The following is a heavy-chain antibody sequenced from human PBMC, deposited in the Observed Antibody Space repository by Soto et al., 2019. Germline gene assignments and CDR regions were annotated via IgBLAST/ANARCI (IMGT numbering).Heavy chain of an antibody. D-gene: IGHD3-10*01. J-gene: IGHJ4*02. CDR1: GFSLSSNGVG. CDR3: AREMYYSTYFAS. CDR2: IYWDDDH. Sequence: QITLRESGPALVRPTQTLTLTCTFSGFSLSSNGVGVGWIRQPPGKALEWLALIYWDDDHRYSPSLKTRLTITKDTSKNQVVLTMTTLDPVDTATYYCAREMYYSTYFASWGQGTLVTVSS. V-gene: IGHV2-5*02.